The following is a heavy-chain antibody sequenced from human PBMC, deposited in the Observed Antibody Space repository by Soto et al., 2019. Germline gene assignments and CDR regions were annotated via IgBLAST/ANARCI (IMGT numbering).Heavy chain of an antibody. V-gene: IGHV3-23*01. J-gene: IGHJ6*02. D-gene: IGHD3-10*01. CDR2: ISGSGGST. CDR1: GFTFSSYA. CDR3: AEDPSYGSGSYYYYYYGMDV. Sequence: EVQVLESGGGLVQPGGSLRLSCAASGFTFSSYAMSWVRQAPGKGLEWVSAISGSGGSTYHADSVRGRFTISRDNSKNRLYLQMNSLTVEDTALYYCAEDPSYGSGSYYYYYYGMDVWGQGTRVTVPS.